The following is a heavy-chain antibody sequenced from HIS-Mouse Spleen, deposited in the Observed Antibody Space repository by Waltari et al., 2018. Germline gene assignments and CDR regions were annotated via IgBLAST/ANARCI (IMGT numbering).Heavy chain of an antibody. CDR2: INHSGST. Sequence: QVQLQQWGAGLLKPSETLSLTCAVYGGSFSGYYWSWIRQPPGKGLEWIGEINHSGSTNYNPSLKSRVTISVDTSKNQFSLKLSSVTTADTAVYYCSRGRFYSMEQLPPDYWGQGTLVTVSS. V-gene: IGHV4-34*01. D-gene: IGHD6-13*01. CDR3: SRGRFYSMEQLPPDY. CDR1: GGSFSGYY. J-gene: IGHJ4*02.